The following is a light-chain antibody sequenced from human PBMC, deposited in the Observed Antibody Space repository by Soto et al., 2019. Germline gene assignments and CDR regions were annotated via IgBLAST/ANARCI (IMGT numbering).Light chain of an antibody. CDR1: QDIGFW. J-gene: IGKJ4*01. Sequence: DIQMTQSPSSLSASIGDRVTITWRASQDIGFWLNWYQLKPGKAPKLLIFDASSLQIGVPSRFTGSGSGTDFTLTISSLQPEDVATYCCQQYKSLPRTFGGGTKVEIK. CDR3: QQYKSLPRT. CDR2: DAS. V-gene: IGKV1D-12*01.